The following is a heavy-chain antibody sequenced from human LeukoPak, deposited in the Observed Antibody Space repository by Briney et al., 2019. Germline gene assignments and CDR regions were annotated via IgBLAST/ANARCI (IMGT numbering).Heavy chain of an antibody. V-gene: IGHV3-23*01. Sequence: PGGSLRLSCAASGFTFSSLHMTWVRQAPGKGLEWVSAISSSGGSTYYADSVKGWFTVSRDNSKNMLYLQMNSLRVEDTAVYYCAKDPYDFIWGSYRPYYYGMDVWGQGTTVTVS. CDR2: ISSSGGST. CDR3: AKDPYDFIWGSYRPYYYGMDV. J-gene: IGHJ6*02. CDR1: GFTFSSLH. D-gene: IGHD3-16*02.